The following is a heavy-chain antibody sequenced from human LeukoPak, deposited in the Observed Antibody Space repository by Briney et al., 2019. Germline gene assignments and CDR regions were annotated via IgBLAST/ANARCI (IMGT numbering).Heavy chain of an antibody. CDR1: GYTFTSYG. CDR3: ARDGNFDYDSSGYYY. D-gene: IGHD3-22*01. V-gene: IGHV1-18*01. CDR2: ISAYNGNT. Sequence: ASVKVSCKASGYTFTSYGISWVRQAPGQGLEWMGWISAYNGNTIYAQKLQGRVTMTTDTCTSTAYMELRSLRSDDTAVYYCARDGNFDYDSSGYYYWGQGTLVTVS. J-gene: IGHJ4*02.